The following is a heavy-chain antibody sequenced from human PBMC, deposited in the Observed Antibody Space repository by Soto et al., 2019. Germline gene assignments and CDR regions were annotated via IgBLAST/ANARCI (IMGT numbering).Heavy chain of an antibody. D-gene: IGHD4-17*01. J-gene: IGHJ4*02. CDR1: GGSISSSNVY. V-gene: IGHV3-15*07. Sequence: ETLSLTCAVSGGSISSSNVYMNWVRQAPGKGLEWVGRIKSKTAGGTTEYAAPVKGRFTISRDDSENTLFLHMNSLKTEDTAVYYCSYGANYYFDYWGQGAPVTVSS. CDR2: IKSKTAGGTT. CDR3: SYGANYYFDY.